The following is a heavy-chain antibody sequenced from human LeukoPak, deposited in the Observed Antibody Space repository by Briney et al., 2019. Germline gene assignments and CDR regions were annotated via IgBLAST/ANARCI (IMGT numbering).Heavy chain of an antibody. CDR3: ARLGRDGFQQGY. Sequence: GGSLRLSCAASGFTVSSNYMSWVRQAPGRGLEWVSSISSSSSYIYYADSVKGRFTISRDNAKNSLYLQMNSLRAEDTAVYYCARLGRDGFQQGYWGQGTLVTVSS. D-gene: IGHD5-24*01. J-gene: IGHJ4*02. CDR1: GFTVSSNY. CDR2: ISSSSSYI. V-gene: IGHV3-21*01.